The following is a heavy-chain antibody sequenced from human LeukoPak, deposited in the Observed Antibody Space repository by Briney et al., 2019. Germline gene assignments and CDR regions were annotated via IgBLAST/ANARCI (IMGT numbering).Heavy chain of an antibody. V-gene: IGHV4-59*01. Sequence: SETLSLTCTVSGGSISSYCWSWIRQPPGKGLEWIGYIYYSGSTNYNPSLKSRVTISVDTSKNQFSLKLSSVTAADTAVYYCARDLGYSSSWSMGYWGQGTLVTVSS. CDR3: ARDLGYSSSWSMGY. CDR2: IYYSGST. D-gene: IGHD6-13*01. J-gene: IGHJ4*02. CDR1: GGSISSYC.